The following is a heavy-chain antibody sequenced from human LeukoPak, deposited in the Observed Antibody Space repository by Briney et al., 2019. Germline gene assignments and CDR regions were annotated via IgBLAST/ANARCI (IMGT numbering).Heavy chain of an antibody. CDR2: IIPILGIA. V-gene: IGHV1-69*02. D-gene: IGHD6-25*01. CDR1: GGTFSSYT. CDR3: ARRSSALDAFDI. J-gene: IGHJ3*02. Sequence: ASVKVSCKASGGTFSSYTISWVRQAPGQGLEWMGRIIPILGIANYAQKFQGRVTITADKSTSTAYMELSSLRSEDTAVYYCARRSSALDAFDIWGQGTMVTVPS.